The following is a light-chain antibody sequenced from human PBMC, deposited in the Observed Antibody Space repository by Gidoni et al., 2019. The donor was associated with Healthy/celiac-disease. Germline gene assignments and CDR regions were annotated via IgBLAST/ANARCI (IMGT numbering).Light chain of an antibody. CDR2: KAS. V-gene: IGKV1-5*03. Sequence: DIQMTQSPSTLSASVGDRVTITCRASQSISSWLAWYQQKPGKAPKLLIYKASSLESGVPSRFSGSGSGTEFTLTISSLQPDNFATYYCQQYNSYPYTFGQGTKLEIK. J-gene: IGKJ2*01. CDR1: QSISSW. CDR3: QQYNSYPYT.